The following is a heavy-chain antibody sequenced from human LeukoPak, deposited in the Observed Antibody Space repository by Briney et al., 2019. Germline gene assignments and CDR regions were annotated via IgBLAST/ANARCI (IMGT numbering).Heavy chain of an antibody. CDR2: IIPIFGTA. J-gene: IGHJ3*02. Sequence: SVKVSCKASGGTFSSYAISWVRQAPGQGLEWMGGIIPIFGTANYAQKFQGRVTITADESTSTDYMELSSLRSEDTAVYYCVLRLGESPNDAFDIWGQGTMVTVSS. CDR1: GGTFSSYA. V-gene: IGHV1-69*13. D-gene: IGHD3-16*01. CDR3: VLRLGESPNDAFDI.